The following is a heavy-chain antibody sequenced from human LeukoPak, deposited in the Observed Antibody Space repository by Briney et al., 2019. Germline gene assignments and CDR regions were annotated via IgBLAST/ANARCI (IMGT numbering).Heavy chain of an antibody. D-gene: IGHD3-3*01. J-gene: IGHJ4*02. CDR1: GGSXXXYY. CDR3: ARGVSSYDFWSGYLALYFDY. V-gene: IGHV4-59*12. Sequence: SGGSXXXYYXXXIRQPPGKGLEWIGYIYYSGSTNYNPSLKSRVTISVDTSKNQFSLKLSSVTAADTAVYYCARGVSSYDFWSGYLALYFDYWGQGTLVTVSS. CDR2: IYYSGST.